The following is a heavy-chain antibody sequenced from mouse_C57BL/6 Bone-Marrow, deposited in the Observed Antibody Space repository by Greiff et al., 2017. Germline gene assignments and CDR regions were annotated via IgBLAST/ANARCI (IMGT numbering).Heavy chain of an antibody. V-gene: IGHV1-69*01. CDR3: ARECYDGYYDMDY. D-gene: IGHD2-3*01. CDR1: GYTFTSYW. CDR2: IDPSDSYT. J-gene: IGHJ4*01. Sequence: QVQLKQPGAELVMPGASVKLSCKASGYTFTSYWMHWVKQRPGQGLEWIGEIDPSDSYTNYNQKFKGKSTLTVDKSSSTAYMQLSSLTAEDSAVYYCARECYDGYYDMDYWGQGKSATVTA.